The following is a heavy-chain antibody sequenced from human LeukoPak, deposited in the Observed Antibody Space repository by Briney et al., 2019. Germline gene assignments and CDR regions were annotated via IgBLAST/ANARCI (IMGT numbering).Heavy chain of an antibody. J-gene: IGHJ4*02. CDR2: IYYSGST. V-gene: IGHV4-39*01. CDR1: GGSISSSSYY. Sequence: PSETLSLTCTVSGGSISSSSYYWGWIRQPPGKGLEWIGSIYYSGSTYYNPSLKSRVTISVDTSKNQFSLKLSSVTAADTAVYYCARLQNSYYYDSSGYFYYFDYWGQGTLVTVSS. D-gene: IGHD3-22*01. CDR3: ARLQNSYYYDSSGYFYYFDY.